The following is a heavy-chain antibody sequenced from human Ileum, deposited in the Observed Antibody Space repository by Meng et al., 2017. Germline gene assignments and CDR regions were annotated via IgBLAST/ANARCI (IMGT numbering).Heavy chain of an antibody. V-gene: IGHV3-7*01. CDR1: GFTFRNYQ. D-gene: IGHD3-10*01. J-gene: IGHJ4*02. Sequence: GESLKISCAASGFTFRNYQMSWVRQAPGKGLEWVAKVNQDESAKYYVDSVKGRFTISRDNAKNSLSLQMDTLRDEDTAVYYCVRDWSGDSQRSCDHWGQGTLVTVSS. CDR2: VNQDESAK. CDR3: VRDWSGDSQRSCDH.